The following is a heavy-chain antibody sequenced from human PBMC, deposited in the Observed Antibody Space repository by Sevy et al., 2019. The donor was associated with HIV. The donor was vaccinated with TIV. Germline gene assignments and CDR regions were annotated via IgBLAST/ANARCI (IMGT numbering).Heavy chain of an antibody. CDR3: ATTKDYYESSGYPFDY. D-gene: IGHD3-22*01. V-gene: IGHV1-24*01. CDR2: FDPEDDKT. CDR1: GSTLTKLS. J-gene: IGHJ4*02. Sequence: ASVKVSCKVSGSTLTKLSMHWVRQAPGKGLEWVATFDPEDDKTIYAQQFQGRVTMTEDKSTDTAYMELKSLRSEDTAVYYCATTKDYYESSGYPFDYWGQGTQVTLSS.